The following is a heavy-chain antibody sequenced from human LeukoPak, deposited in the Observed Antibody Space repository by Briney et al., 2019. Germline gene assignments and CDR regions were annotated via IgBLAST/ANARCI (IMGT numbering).Heavy chain of an antibody. D-gene: IGHD6-19*01. CDR2: ISSSGSTI. CDR3: ASIKLSSGWQNFDY. J-gene: IGHJ4*02. Sequence: GGSLRLSCAASGFIFSSYEMNWVRQAPGKGLEWVSYISSSGSTIYYADSVKGRFTISRDNAKNSLYLQMNSLRAEDTAVYYCASIKLSSGWQNFDYWGQGTLVTVSS. CDR1: GFIFSSYE. V-gene: IGHV3-48*03.